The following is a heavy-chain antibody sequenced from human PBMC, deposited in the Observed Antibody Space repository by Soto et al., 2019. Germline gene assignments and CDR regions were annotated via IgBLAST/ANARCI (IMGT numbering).Heavy chain of an antibody. Sequence: ASLKVSCKASGYTFTSYGISWVRQAPGQGPEWMGEIGPASGDTRYAQKFQGRVTMTRDTSITTVYMELNNLSPDDTAVYYCGRGRSGKLVIFYGGNGTPVTVS. J-gene: IGHJ4*01. CDR2: IGPASGDT. CDR1: GYTFTSYG. CDR3: GRGRSGKLVIFY. V-gene: IGHV1-2*02. D-gene: IGHD1-26*01.